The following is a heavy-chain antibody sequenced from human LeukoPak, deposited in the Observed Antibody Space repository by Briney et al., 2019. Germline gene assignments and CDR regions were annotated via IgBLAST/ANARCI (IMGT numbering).Heavy chain of an antibody. CDR1: GGSISSGGYS. CDR3: ARGSVTMVRGVRGNWFDP. V-gene: IGHV4-30-2*01. D-gene: IGHD3-10*01. J-gene: IGHJ5*02. Sequence: PSETLSLTCAVSGGSISSGGYSWSWIRQPPGKGLEWIGYIYHSGSTYYNPSLKSRVTISVDRSKNQFPLKLSSVTAADTAVYYCARGSVTMVRGVRGNWFDPWGQGTLVTVSS. CDR2: IYHSGST.